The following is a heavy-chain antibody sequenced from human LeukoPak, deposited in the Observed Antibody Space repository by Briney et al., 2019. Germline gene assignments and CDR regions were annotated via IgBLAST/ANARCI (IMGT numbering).Heavy chain of an antibody. CDR2: ISGNGGST. D-gene: IGHD1-26*01. CDR1: GFTFSSYA. V-gene: IGHV3-23*01. CDR3: AKDRDFGGTYRVFDY. J-gene: IGHJ4*02. Sequence: GGSLGLSCAASGFTFSSYAMSWVRQAPGKGLEWVSGISGNGGSTYYADSVKGRFTIYREKSKNMMYLQMNSLRAEDTAVYYCAKDRDFGGTYRVFDYWGQGTLVTVSS.